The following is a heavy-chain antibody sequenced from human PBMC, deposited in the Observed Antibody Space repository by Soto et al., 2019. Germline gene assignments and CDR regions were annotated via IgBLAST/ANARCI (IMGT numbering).Heavy chain of an antibody. Sequence: GGSLRLSCAASGFTFSSYGMHWVRQAPGKWLEWVAVISYDGSNKYYADSVKGRFTISRDNSKNTLYLQMNSLRAEDTAVYYCAKVHGLASFYYFDYWGQGTLVTVSS. CDR2: ISYDGSNK. V-gene: IGHV3-30*18. J-gene: IGHJ4*02. CDR3: AKVHGLASFYYFDY. CDR1: GFTFSSYG. D-gene: IGHD3-10*01.